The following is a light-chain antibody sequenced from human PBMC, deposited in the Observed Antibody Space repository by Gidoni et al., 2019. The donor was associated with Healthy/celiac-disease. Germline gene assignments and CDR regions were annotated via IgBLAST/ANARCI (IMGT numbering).Light chain of an antibody. CDR3: QQYGSSLWT. Sequence: ETVLTQSPGTLSLSPGERATLSCRASQSVSSSYLAWYQQKPGQAPRLLIYGASSRATGIPDSFSGSGSGTDFTLTISRLEPEDLAVYYCQQYGSSLWTFGQGTKVEIK. J-gene: IGKJ1*01. CDR1: QSVSSSY. V-gene: IGKV3-20*01. CDR2: GAS.